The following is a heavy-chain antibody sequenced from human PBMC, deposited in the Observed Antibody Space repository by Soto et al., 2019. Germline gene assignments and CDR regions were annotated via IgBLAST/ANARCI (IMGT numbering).Heavy chain of an antibody. D-gene: IGHD6-6*01. J-gene: IGHJ4*02. CDR1: GFRFSTSV. V-gene: IGHV3-33*03. CDR3: ARGMYSSSSGPESFGY. CDR2: IWYDGSKE. Sequence: QVQLVESGGGVGQSGRSLRLSCAASGFRFSTSVMHWVRQAPGKGLEWVAVIWYDGSKEFYGDSVKGRFTISRDNAKKMVFLQMDSVRGEDTAVYYCARGMYSSSSGPESFGYWGQGTLVRVSS.